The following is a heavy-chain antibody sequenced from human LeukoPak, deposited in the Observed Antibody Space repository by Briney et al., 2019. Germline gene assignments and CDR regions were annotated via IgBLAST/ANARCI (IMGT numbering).Heavy chain of an antibody. CDR2: IYHSGST. J-gene: IGHJ5*02. CDR1: GGSISSSNW. D-gene: IGHD4-17*01. Sequence: SETLSLTCAVSGGSISSSNWWSWIRQPPGKGLEWIGEIYHSGSTNYNPSLKSRVTISVDTSKNQFSLNLISVTAADTAVYYCARSPQGTATTANWLDPWGQGTLVTVSS. CDR3: ARSPQGTATTANWLDP. V-gene: IGHV4-4*02.